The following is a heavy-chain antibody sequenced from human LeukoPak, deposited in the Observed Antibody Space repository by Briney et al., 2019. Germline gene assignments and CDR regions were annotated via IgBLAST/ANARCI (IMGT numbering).Heavy chain of an antibody. CDR1: GFTFSSYW. J-gene: IGHJ6*02. V-gene: IGHV3-7*01. CDR3: ARLRFLEWLLSEYGMDV. CDR2: IKQDGSEK. D-gene: IGHD3-3*01. Sequence: GGSLRLSCAASGFTFSSYWMSWVRQAPGKGLEWVANIKQDGSEKYYVDSVKGRFTISRDNAKNSLYLQMNSLRAEDTAVYYCARLRFLEWLLSEYGMDVWSQGTTVTVSS.